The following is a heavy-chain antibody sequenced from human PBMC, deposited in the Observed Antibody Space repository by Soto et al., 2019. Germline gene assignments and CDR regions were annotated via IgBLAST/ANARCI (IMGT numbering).Heavy chain of an antibody. V-gene: IGHV3-66*01. CDR2: IQGGGSI. D-gene: IGHD3-10*01. CDR3: ARGEGSGSNALGD. CDR1: GFTVSNNY. J-gene: IGHJ4*02. Sequence: EVLLDESGGGFVQPGGSLRLSCAASGFTVSNNYMTWVRQAPGKGLEWVSVIQGGGSISYADSVMDRFTISRDSSKNTVFHDMNSLRPEDTAMYFCARGEGSGSNALGDWGQGTLVTVSS.